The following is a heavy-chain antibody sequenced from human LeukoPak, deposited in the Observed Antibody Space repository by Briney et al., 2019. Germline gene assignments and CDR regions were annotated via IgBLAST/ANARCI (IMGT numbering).Heavy chain of an antibody. V-gene: IGHV4-39*01. CDR2: LYFGGST. Sequence: SETLSLTCTVSGGSISSSSYFWGWIRQPPGKGLEWIGTLYFGGSTYYNPSLKSRVTISVDTSKNQFSLKLSSVTAADTAVYFCARRYYYIDYWGQGNLVTVSS. CDR3: ARRYYYIDY. D-gene: IGHD5-18*01. J-gene: IGHJ4*02. CDR1: GGSISSSSYF.